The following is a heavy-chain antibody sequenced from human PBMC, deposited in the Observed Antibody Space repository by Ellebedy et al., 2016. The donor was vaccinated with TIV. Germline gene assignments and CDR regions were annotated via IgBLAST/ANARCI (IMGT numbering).Heavy chain of an antibody. J-gene: IGHJ4*02. Sequence: MPSETLSLTCTVSGGSISSYYWRWIRQPPGKGLEWIGYIYYSGSTNYNPSLKSRVTISVDTSKNQFYLKLSSVTAADTAVYYCARGDVGDYWGQGTLVTVSS. CDR2: IYYSGST. D-gene: IGHD5-24*01. V-gene: IGHV4-59*01. CDR1: GGSISSYY. CDR3: ARGDVGDY.